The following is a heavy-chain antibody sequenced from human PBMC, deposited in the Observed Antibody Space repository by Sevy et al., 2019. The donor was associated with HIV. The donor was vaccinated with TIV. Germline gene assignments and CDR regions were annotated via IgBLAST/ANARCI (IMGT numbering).Heavy chain of an antibody. J-gene: IGHJ3*01. CDR3: ARATNLNAFDF. Sequence: SETLSLTCTVSGGSISSGGYYWSWIRQHPGKGLEWIGYISYSGSTNYKPSLKSRVTISVDTSKNQFSLKLSSVTAADTAGDYCARATNLNAFDFWGQGTMVTVSS. D-gene: IGHD1-26*01. V-gene: IGHV4-31*03. CDR2: ISYSGST. CDR1: GGSISSGGYY.